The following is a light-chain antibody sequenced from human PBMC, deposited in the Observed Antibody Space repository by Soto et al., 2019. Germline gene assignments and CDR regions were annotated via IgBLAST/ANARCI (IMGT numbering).Light chain of an antibody. CDR1: QSVDNW. V-gene: IGKV1-5*03. CDR2: MAS. J-gene: IGKJ1*01. CDR3: QQYKTYSPT. Sequence: DIQVTQSPSALSASVGDRVTITCRASQSVDNWLAWYQRRPGKAPKLLIYMASTLEVRFPSRFSGSASGTEFTLTISSLQPDDSATYYCQQYKTYSPTFGQGTKVEI.